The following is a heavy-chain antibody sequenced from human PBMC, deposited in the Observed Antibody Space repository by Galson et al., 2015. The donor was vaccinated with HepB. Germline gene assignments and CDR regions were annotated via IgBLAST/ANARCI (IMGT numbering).Heavy chain of an antibody. D-gene: IGHD3-3*01. CDR3: TIDTRSGSFDY. CDR1: GFTFSNAW. CDR2: IKSKTDGGTT. Sequence: SLRLSCAASGFTFSNAWMNWVRQAPGKGLEWVGRIKSKTDGGTTDYAAPVKGRFTISRDDSKNTLYLQMNSLKTEDTAVYYCTIDTRSGSFDYWGQGTLVTVSS. V-gene: IGHV3-15*07. J-gene: IGHJ4*02.